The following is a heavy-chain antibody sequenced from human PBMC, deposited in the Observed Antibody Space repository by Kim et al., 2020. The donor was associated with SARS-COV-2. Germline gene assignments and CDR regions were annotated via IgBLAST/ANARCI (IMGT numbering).Heavy chain of an antibody. Sequence: WETLSLTCTVSGGSISGYYWSWIRQPPGKGLEWIGYIYNSGSNNYSPSLKSRVTKSVDSSKNQLFLHPTSVTAADTAVYYCAKQAANYYYGVDVWGQGTTFTVS. J-gene: IGHJ6*02. CDR1: GGSISGYY. CDR3: AKQAANYYYGVDV. CDR2: IYNSGSN. D-gene: IGHD6-25*01. V-gene: IGHV4-59*08.